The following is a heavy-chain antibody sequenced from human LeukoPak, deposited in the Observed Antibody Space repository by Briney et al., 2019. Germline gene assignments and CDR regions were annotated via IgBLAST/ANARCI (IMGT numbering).Heavy chain of an antibody. V-gene: IGHV4-59*01. CDR2: IYYSGST. D-gene: IGHD3-22*01. Sequence: SETLSLTCTVSGGSISSYYWSWIRQPPGKGLEWIGYIYYSGSTNYNPSLKSRVTISVDTSKNQFSLKLSSVTAADTAVYCCARAPYYYDRQYAFDIWGQGTMVTVSS. CDR1: GGSISSYY. J-gene: IGHJ3*02. CDR3: ARAPYYYDRQYAFDI.